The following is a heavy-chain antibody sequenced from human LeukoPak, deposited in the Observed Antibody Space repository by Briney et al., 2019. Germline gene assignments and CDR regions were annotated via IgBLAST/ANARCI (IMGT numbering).Heavy chain of an antibody. D-gene: IGHD2-2*01. CDR1: GFTFSSYA. Sequence: GGSLRLSCAASGFTFSSYAMHWVRQAPGKRLEYVSAISSNGGSTYYANSVKGRFTISRDNSKNTLYLQMGSLRAEDMAVYYCARGVEYCSSTSCYSLMDVWGKGTTVTVSS. V-gene: IGHV3-64*01. CDR3: ARGVEYCSSTSCYSLMDV. CDR2: ISSNGGST. J-gene: IGHJ6*03.